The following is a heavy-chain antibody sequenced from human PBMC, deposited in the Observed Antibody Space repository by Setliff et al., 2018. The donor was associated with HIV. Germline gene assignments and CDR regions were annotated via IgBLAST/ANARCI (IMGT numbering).Heavy chain of an antibody. CDR3: ARDNRTGYSGGWPLDY. V-gene: IGHV1-2*02. J-gene: IGHJ4*02. D-gene: IGHD5-12*01. CDR2: INPNIGGT. Sequence: EASVKVSCKASGYFFTAYYMHWVRQAPGQGLEWMEWINPNIGGTRYAQKFQGRVTVTRDTPISTAYMEIKKLTSDDTAVYYCARDNRTGYSGGWPLDYWGQGTVVTVSS. CDR1: GYFFTAYY.